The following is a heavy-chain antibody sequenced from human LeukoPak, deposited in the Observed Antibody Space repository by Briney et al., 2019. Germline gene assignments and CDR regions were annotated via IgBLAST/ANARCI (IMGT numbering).Heavy chain of an antibody. CDR1: GFTFSDHF. V-gene: IGHV3-72*01. D-gene: IGHD6-19*01. CDR3: VRVGSVAGSDYLDY. CDR2: SRNKAKSYTT. J-gene: IGHJ4*02. Sequence: PGRSLRLSCAVSGFTFSDHFLDWVRQAPGKGLEWVGRSRNKAKSYTTEYAASVKGRFTISRDDSKNSLYLQMNSLKTEDTAVYYCVRVGSVAGSDYLDYWGQGTLVTVSS.